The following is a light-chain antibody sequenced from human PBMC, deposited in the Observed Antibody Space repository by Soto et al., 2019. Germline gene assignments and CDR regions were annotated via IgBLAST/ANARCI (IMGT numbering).Light chain of an antibody. CDR2: GAS. V-gene: IGKV3-20*01. Sequence: PGESATLSCRASQSVSSNYLAWYQQKPGRAPRLLIYGASSRATGIPDRFSGSVSGTDFTLTISRLEPEDFAVFYCQQYSDSITFGQGTRLEIE. CDR1: QSVSSNY. J-gene: IGKJ5*01. CDR3: QQYSDSIT.